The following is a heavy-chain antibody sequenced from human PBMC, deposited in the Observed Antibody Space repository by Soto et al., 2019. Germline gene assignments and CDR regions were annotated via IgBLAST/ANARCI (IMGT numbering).Heavy chain of an antibody. D-gene: IGHD4-17*01. J-gene: IGHJ4*02. CDR3: TRGTFETTAPFY. CDR1: GCPTRNDR. Sequence: SETLSLTCPGSGCPTRNDRWSWVRQPAGKGLEWIGRIFASGRTNYNPSLQSRVTMSVDTSKNQFSLTMTSLAAADTAVYYCTRGTFETTAPFYWGQGIPVTVSS. V-gene: IGHV4-4*07. CDR2: IFASGRT.